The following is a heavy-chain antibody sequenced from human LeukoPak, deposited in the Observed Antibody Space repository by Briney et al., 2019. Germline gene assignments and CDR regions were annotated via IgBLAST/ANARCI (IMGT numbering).Heavy chain of an antibody. CDR1: GFTFSNYH. J-gene: IGHJ4*02. CDR2: ISVSGGTI. D-gene: IGHD2-8*01. V-gene: IGHV3-11*01. Sequence: GSLRLSCAASGFTFSNYHMSWIRQAPGKGLEWVSYISVSGGTIYYADSVEGRFTISRDNAKKSLYLQMNSPRAEDTAVYYCAREPYCANGICYIQHYFDNWGQGTLVTVSS. CDR3: AREPYCANGICYIQHYFDN.